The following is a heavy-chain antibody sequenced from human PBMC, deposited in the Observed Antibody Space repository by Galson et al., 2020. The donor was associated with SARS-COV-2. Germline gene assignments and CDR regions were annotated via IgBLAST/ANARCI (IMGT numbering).Heavy chain of an antibody. Sequence: ASVKVSCKASGYTFTSYGISWVRQAPGQGLEWMGWISAYNGNTNYAQKLQGRVTMTTDTSTSTAYMELRSLRSDDTAVYYCARGFPDFWSGYYSYWGQGTLVTVSS. CDR3: ARGFPDFWSGYYSY. CDR2: ISAYNGNT. CDR1: GYTFTSYG. J-gene: IGHJ4*02. D-gene: IGHD3-3*01. V-gene: IGHV1-18*01.